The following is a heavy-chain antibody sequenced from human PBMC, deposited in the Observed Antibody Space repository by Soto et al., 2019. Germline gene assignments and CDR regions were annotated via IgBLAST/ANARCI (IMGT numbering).Heavy chain of an antibody. CDR1: GYSFTSYW. J-gene: IGHJ6*02. V-gene: IGHV5-51*01. CDR3: AGGGVRGVITRTRDYYGMDV. CDR2: IYPGDSDT. D-gene: IGHD3-10*01. Sequence: PGESLKISCKGSGYSFTSYWIDWVRQMPGKGLEWMGIIYPGDSDTRYSPSFQGRVTISADKSISTAYLQWSSLKASDTAMYYCAGGGVRGVITRTRDYYGMDVWGQGTTVTVSS.